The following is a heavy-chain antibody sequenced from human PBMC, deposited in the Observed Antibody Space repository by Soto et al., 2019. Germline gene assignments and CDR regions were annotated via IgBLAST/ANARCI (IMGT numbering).Heavy chain of an antibody. Sequence: GGSLRLSCAASGFTFSSYAMSWVRQAPGKGLEWVSAISGSGGSTYYADSVKGRFTISRDNSKNTLYLQMNSLRAEDTAVYYCAKAFGSVYSYGYFKNHFDYWGQGTLVTVSS. D-gene: IGHD5-18*01. CDR3: AKAFGSVYSYGYFKNHFDY. CDR1: GFTFSSYA. J-gene: IGHJ4*02. CDR2: ISGSGGST. V-gene: IGHV3-23*01.